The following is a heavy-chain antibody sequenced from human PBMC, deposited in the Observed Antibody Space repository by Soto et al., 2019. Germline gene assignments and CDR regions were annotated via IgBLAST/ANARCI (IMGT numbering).Heavy chain of an antibody. CDR2: IIPIFGTA. V-gene: IGHV1-69*12. CDR3: ASNGESYYYYGMDV. Sequence: QVQLVQSGAEVKKPGSSVKVSCKASGGTFSSSAISWVRQAPGQGLEWMGGIIPIFGTAEYAQKFQGRVTITADESTSTDFMEVRSLRSEHTAVYYCASNGESYYYYGMDVWGQGTTVTVSS. J-gene: IGHJ6*02. D-gene: IGHD2-8*01. CDR1: GGTFSSSA.